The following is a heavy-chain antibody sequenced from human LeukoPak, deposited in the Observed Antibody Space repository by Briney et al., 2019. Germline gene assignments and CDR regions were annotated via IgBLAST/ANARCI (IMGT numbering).Heavy chain of an antibody. CDR2: VNRDGRET. Sequence: GGSLGLSCAASGFALSSHWMTWVRQVPGRGPEWVANVNRDGRETYYLDSVKGRFTISKDNAKNSLYLQMNSLRAEDTALYHCARNNGMDVWGQGTTVIVSS. J-gene: IGHJ6*02. CDR1: GFALSSHW. V-gene: IGHV3-7*03. CDR3: ARNNGMDV.